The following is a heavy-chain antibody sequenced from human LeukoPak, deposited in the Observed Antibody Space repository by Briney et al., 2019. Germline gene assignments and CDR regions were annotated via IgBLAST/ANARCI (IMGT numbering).Heavy chain of an antibody. CDR3: AKDIAGGSKAYDAFDI. J-gene: IGHJ3*02. V-gene: IGHV3-9*01. D-gene: IGHD2-15*01. CDR1: GFTFDDYA. CDR2: ISWNSGSI. Sequence: GGSLRLSCAASGFTFDDYAMHWVRQAPGKGLEWVSGISWNSGSIGYADSVKGRFTISRDNAKNSLYLQMNSLRAEDTALYYCAKDIAGGSKAYDAFDIWGQGTMVTVSS.